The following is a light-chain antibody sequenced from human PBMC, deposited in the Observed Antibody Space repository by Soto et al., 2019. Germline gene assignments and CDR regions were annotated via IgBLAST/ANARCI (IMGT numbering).Light chain of an antibody. V-gene: IGKV3-20*01. J-gene: IGKJ3*01. CDR3: QQYGSSPPIT. Sequence: EVVLTQSPATLSLSPGERGTLSCRASLHISSYLAWYQQKPGQAPRLLIYGASSRATGIPDRFSGSGSGTDFTLTISRLEPEDFAVYYCQQYGSSPPITFGPGTKVDIK. CDR1: LHISSY. CDR2: GAS.